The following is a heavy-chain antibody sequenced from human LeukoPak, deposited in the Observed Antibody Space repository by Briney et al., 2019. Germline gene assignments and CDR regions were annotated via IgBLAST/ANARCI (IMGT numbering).Heavy chain of an antibody. CDR1: GFTFDEYA. CDR3: AKTAAAIDGPPDY. D-gene: IGHD2-2*01. V-gene: IGHV3-43*02. CDR2: ISGDGGST. J-gene: IGHJ4*02. Sequence: GGSLRLSCAASGFTFDEYAIHWVRQAPGKGLEWVSLISGDGGSTYYADSVRGRFTISRDNSKDSLYLQMNSLRTEDTALYYCAKTAAAIDGPPDYWGQGILVTVSS.